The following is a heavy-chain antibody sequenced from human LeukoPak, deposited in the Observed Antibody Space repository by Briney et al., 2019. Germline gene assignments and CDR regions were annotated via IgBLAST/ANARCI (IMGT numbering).Heavy chain of an antibody. V-gene: IGHV3-23*01. D-gene: IGHD3-9*01. CDR2: ISGSGGST. Sequence: PGRSLRLSCAASGLTFSSYAMSWVRPAPGKGLRWVSGISGSGGSTYYADSVKGRFTISRDNSKKTLYLRMNSLRAEDTAVYYCAEYGYDILTDYYDYWGQGTLVTVSS. CDR3: AEYGYDILTDYYDY. J-gene: IGHJ4*02. CDR1: GLTFSSYA.